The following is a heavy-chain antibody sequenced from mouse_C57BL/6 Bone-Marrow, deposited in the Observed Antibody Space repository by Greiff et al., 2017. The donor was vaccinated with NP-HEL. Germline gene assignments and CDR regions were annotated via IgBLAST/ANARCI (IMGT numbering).Heavy chain of an antibody. CDR2: ISDGGSYT. CDR1: GFTFSSYA. V-gene: IGHV5-4*01. CDR3: ARDYYGSSYVGWYFDV. J-gene: IGHJ1*03. Sequence: EVQLQQSGGGLVKPGGSLKLSCAASGFTFSSYAMSWVRQTPEKRLEWVATISDGGSYTYYPDNVKGRFTISRDNAKNNLYLQMSHLKSEDTAMYYCARDYYGSSYVGWYFDVWGTGTTVTVSS. D-gene: IGHD1-1*01.